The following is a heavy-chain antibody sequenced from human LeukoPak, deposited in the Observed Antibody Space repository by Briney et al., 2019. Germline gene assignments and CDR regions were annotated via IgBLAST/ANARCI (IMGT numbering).Heavy chain of an antibody. CDR3: ARDVVVVPAAIHYGMDV. Sequence: PSETLSLTCAVYGGSFSDYFWGWIRQPPGKGLEWIGEINHSGRTYYNPSLKSRVTISVDTSKNQFPLNLSSVTAADTAVYYCARDVVVVPAAIHYGMDVWGQGTTATVSS. CDR1: GGSFSDYF. V-gene: IGHV4-34*01. J-gene: IGHJ6*02. CDR2: INHSGRT. D-gene: IGHD2-2*01.